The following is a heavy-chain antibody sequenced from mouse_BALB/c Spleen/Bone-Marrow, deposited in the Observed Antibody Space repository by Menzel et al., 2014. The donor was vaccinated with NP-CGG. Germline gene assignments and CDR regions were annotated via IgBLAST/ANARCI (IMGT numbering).Heavy chain of an antibody. Sequence: VQLQQSGAELVKPGASVRLSCTASGFNIKDTYMHWVKQRPDQGLEWIGRIDPANGNAKHDPKFQDKAAITADTSSNTTYLQLSSLTSEDTAVYYCAIYFYFDYWGQGTTLTVSS. J-gene: IGHJ2*01. CDR3: AIYFYFDY. CDR1: GFNIKDTY. V-gene: IGHV14-3*02. D-gene: IGHD2-3*01. CDR2: IDPANGNA.